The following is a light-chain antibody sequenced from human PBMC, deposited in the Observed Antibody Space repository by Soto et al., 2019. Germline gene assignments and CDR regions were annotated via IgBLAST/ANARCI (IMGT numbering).Light chain of an antibody. J-gene: IGLJ1*01. CDR3: SSYTSSNTDV. V-gene: IGLV2-14*01. Sequence: QSALTQPASVSGSPGQSITVSCTGTSSDVGGYKHVSWYQQHPGKAPKLMIYEVSNRPSGVSNRFSGSKSGNTASLTISGLQAEDEADYYCSSYTSSNTDVFGTGTKLTVL. CDR2: EVS. CDR1: SSDVGGYKH.